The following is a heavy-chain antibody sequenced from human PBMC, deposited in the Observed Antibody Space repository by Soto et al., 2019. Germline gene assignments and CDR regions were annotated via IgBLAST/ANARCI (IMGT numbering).Heavy chain of an antibody. J-gene: IGHJ4*02. D-gene: IGHD5-18*01. CDR2: IIPNSGGT. V-gene: IGHV1-2*02. CDR3: ARYVGRYSYYYFDY. CDR1: GGTFSSYA. Sequence: ASVKFSCKASGGTFSSYAISWVRQAPGQGLEWMGWIIPNSGGTNYAQKFQGRVTMTRDTSISTAYMELSRLRSDDTAVYYCARYVGRYSYYYFDYWGQGTLVTVSS.